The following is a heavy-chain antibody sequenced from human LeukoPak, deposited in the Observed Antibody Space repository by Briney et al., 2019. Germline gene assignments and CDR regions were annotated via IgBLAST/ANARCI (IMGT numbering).Heavy chain of an antibody. CDR2: ISKNGDDT. CDR1: GFTFSDYP. D-gene: IGHD6-19*01. J-gene: IGHJ5*02. Sequence: GGSLRLSCSVSGFTFSDYPMHWVRQTPGKGLEYVSAISKNGDDTYYADSVKGRFTISRDNSKNTLYLQMDSLRAEDTAVYYCARETLAVAGTWWFDPWAQGTLVTVSS. CDR3: ARETLAVAGTWWFDP. V-gene: IGHV3-64*04.